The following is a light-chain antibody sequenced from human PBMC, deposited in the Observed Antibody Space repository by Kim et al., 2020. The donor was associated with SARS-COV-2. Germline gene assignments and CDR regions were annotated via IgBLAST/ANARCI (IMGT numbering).Light chain of an antibody. V-gene: IGLV2-14*01. CDR2: DVS. CDR3: ASYTSSNTFV. CDR1: SSDIGYYNY. J-gene: IGLJ1*01. Sequence: QSALTQPASVSGSPGQSITISCTGTSSDIGYYNYVSWYQQHPGKAPKLMIYDVSKWPSGVSNRFSGSKSANTASLTISGLQAEDEADYYCASYTSSNTFVFGTGTKVTVL.